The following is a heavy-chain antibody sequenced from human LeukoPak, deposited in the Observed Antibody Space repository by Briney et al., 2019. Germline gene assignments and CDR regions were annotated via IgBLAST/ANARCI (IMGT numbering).Heavy chain of an antibody. Sequence: ASVKVSCKVSGYTLTELSMHWVRQAPGKGLEWMGGFDPEDGETIYAQKFQGRVTMTEDTSTDTAYMELSRLRSDDTAVYYCARDRDIVVVVAATPYNWFDPWGQGTLVTVSS. CDR2: FDPEDGET. J-gene: IGHJ5*02. CDR1: GYTLTELS. D-gene: IGHD2-15*01. CDR3: ARDRDIVVVVAATPYNWFDP. V-gene: IGHV1-24*01.